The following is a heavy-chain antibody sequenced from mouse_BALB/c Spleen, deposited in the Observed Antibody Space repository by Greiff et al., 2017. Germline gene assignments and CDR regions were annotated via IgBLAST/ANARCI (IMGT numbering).Heavy chain of an antibody. D-gene: IGHD1-1*01. V-gene: IGHV5-6-4*01. CDR1: GFTFSSYT. Sequence: EVHLVESGGGLVKPGGSLKLSCAASGFTFSSYTMSWVRQTPEKRLEWVATISSGGSYTYYPDSVKGRFTISRDNAKNTLYLQMSSLKSEDTAMYYCTRGEDYYGSSSYWGQGTTLTVSS. J-gene: IGHJ2*01. CDR3: TRGEDYYGSSSY. CDR2: ISSGGSYT.